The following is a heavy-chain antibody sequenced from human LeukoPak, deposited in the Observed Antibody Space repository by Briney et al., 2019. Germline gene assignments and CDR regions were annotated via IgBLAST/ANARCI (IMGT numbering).Heavy chain of an antibody. CDR1: GFTFTTYS. CDR2: ISSSSTNI. V-gene: IGHV3-48*01. Sequence: GGPLRLSCAASGFTFTTYSMNWVRQAPGKGLEWLSYISSSSTNIDYADSVKGRFTITRDNARNSLYLHMNSLRAEDTAVYYCARGRNYGEGDYWGQGTLVTVSS. J-gene: IGHJ4*02. CDR3: ARGRNYGEGDY. D-gene: IGHD4-17*01.